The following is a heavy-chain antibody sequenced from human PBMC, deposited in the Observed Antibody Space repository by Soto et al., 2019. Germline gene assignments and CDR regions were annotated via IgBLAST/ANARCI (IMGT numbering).Heavy chain of an antibody. V-gene: IGHV1-46*01. Sequence: QVQLVQSGAEVKKPGASVKVSCKASGYTFTSYYMHWVRQAPGQGLEWMGIINPSGGSTSYAQKFQGRVTMTRDASTSTVYRELSSLRSEDTAVYYCARGTTVTTYYYYGMDVWGQGTTVTVSS. CDR1: GYTFTSYY. D-gene: IGHD4-17*01. CDR2: INPSGGST. J-gene: IGHJ6*02. CDR3: ARGTTVTTYYYYGMDV.